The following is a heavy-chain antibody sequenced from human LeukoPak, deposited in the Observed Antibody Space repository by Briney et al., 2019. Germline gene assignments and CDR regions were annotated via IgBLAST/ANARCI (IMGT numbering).Heavy chain of an antibody. CDR3: ARARFYYDSRGYYFDY. J-gene: IGHJ4*02. V-gene: IGHV1-2*02. Sequence: ASVKVSCKASGYTFTGYYMHWVRQAPGQGLEWMGWSNPNSGGTNYAQKFQGRVTMTRDTSISTAYMELSRLRSDDTAVYYCARARFYYDSRGYYFDYWGQGTLVTVSS. CDR2: SNPNSGGT. CDR1: GYTFTGYY. D-gene: IGHD3-22*01.